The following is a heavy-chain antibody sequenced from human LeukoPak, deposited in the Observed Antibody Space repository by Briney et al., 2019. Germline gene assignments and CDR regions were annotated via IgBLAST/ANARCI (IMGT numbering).Heavy chain of an antibody. CDR1: GYTFASYG. Sequence: GPVQVSFKTSGYTFASYGISWVRPAPGQGLEWMGWISGYNGNTKYPQKFQGRVTMTTDTSTSTAYMELRSLRYDDTAVYYCAKERARGFGELSAFGYWGQGTLVTVSS. J-gene: IGHJ4*02. CDR3: AKERARGFGELSAFGY. CDR2: ISGYNGNT. D-gene: IGHD3-10*01. V-gene: IGHV1-18*01.